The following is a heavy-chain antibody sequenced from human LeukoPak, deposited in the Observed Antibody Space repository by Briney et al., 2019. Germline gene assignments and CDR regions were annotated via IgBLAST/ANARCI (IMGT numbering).Heavy chain of an antibody. CDR2: INPNSGGT. Sequence: ASVNVSCKASGYTFTGYYMHWVRQAPGQGLEWMGWINPNSGGTNYAQKFQGRFTITRDTSISTAYMELSRLRSDDTAVYYCARDRVVRGVIGRRNWFDPWGQGTLVSVSS. J-gene: IGHJ5*02. CDR1: GYTFTGYY. V-gene: IGHV1-2*02. CDR3: ARDRVVRGVIGRRNWFDP. D-gene: IGHD3-10*01.